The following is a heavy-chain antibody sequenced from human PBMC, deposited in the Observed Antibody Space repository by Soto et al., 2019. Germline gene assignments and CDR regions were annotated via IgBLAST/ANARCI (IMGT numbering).Heavy chain of an antibody. V-gene: IGHV6-1*01. D-gene: IGHD1-26*01. CDR2: TYYRSNWRH. CDR1: GDSVYSDTAA. J-gene: IGHJ5*02. CDR3: VMRVASRGSDLCRELPPFPACP. Sequence: LSLACANSGDSVYSDTAAWNWIRSSPSRGLEWLGRTYYRSNWRHDYAVSVKSRITVNPDTSKNHFSLQLNSVTPDDTAVYYCVMRVASRGSDLCRELPPFPACPW.